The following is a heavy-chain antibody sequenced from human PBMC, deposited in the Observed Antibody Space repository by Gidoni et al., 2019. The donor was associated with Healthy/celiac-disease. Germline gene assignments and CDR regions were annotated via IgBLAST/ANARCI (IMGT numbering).Heavy chain of an antibody. CDR1: GSTFTSYG. CDR2: ISAYNGNT. V-gene: IGHV1-18*01. D-gene: IGHD4-17*01. CDR3: ARATDYYYYGMDV. J-gene: IGHJ6*02. Sequence: QVQLVQSGAEVKKPGDSVNVYCKASGSTFTSYGISWVRQAPGQGLEWMGWISAYNGNTNYAQKLQGRVTMTTDTSRNTAYMELRSLRADDTAVYYCARATDYYYYGMDVWGQGTTVTVSS.